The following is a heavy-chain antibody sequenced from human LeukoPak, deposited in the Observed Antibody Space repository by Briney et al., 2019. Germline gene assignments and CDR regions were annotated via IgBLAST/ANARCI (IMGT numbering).Heavy chain of an antibody. J-gene: IGHJ4*02. D-gene: IGHD6-6*01. CDR2: INGNGSST. CDR3: ARLSYRPESSIAARPYDY. Sequence: GGSLRLSCAASGFTFSSYCMHWVRQAPGKGLVWVSRINGNGSSTDYADSVKGRFTISRDNAKNTLYLQMNSLRAEDTAVYYCARLSYRPESSIAARPYDYWGQGTLVTVSS. CDR1: GFTFSSYC. V-gene: IGHV3-74*01.